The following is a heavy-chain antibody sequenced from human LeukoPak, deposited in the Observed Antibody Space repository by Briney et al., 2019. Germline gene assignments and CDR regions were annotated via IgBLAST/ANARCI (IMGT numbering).Heavy chain of an antibody. D-gene: IGHD3-10*01. V-gene: IGHV3-30*02. CDR1: GFTFSSYA. Sequence: PGGSLRLSCAASGFTFSSYALHWVRQTPGKGPEWVAFIRNDGSNTDYADSVKGRFTISRDNSKNTVYLQMNSLEIEDTAVYYCTLWFGESGRKDDTWGQGTLVTVSS. CDR3: TLWFGESGRKDDT. J-gene: IGHJ5*02. CDR2: IRNDGSNT.